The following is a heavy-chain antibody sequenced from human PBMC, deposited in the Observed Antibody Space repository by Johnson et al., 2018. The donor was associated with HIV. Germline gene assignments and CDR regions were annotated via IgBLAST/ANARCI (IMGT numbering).Heavy chain of an antibody. CDR1: GFTFSSYD. J-gene: IGHJ3*02. CDR3: ARVTHSYGYWGAFDI. D-gene: IGHD5-18*01. CDR2: IGTAGDT. Sequence: VQLVESGGGLVQPGGSLRLSCAASGFTFSSYDMHWVRQATGKGLEWVSAIGTAGDTYYPGSVKGRFTISRENAKNSLYLQMNSLRAWDTAVYYCARVTHSYGYWGAFDIWGQGTVVTVSS. V-gene: IGHV3-13*01.